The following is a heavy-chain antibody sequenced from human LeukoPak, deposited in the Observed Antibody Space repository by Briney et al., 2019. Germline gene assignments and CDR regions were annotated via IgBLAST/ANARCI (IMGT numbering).Heavy chain of an antibody. CDR1: GFTFSSYW. D-gene: IGHD4-23*01. V-gene: IGHV3-74*01. CDR2: INGDESST. CDR3: ASPSHYGGSPFDY. Sequence: PGGSLRLSCAASGFTFSSYWMHWVRQAPGKGLVWVSRINGDESSTSYADSVKGRFTISRDNAKNTLYLQMNSLRAEDTAVYYCASPSHYGGSPFDYWGQGTLVTVSS. J-gene: IGHJ4*02.